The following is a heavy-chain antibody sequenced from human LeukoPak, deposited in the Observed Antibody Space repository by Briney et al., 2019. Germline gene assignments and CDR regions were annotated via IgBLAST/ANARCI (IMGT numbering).Heavy chain of an antibody. CDR1: GFTFSSYA. CDR3: AKGRRARTSCFDY. CDR2: ISSSGGST. Sequence: GGSLRLSCAASGFTFSSYAMSWVRQAPGKGLEWVSAISSSGGSTYYADSVKGRFTISRDNSKNTLYLQMNSLRAEDTAVYYCAKGRRARTSCFDYWGQGTLVTVSS. V-gene: IGHV3-23*01. J-gene: IGHJ4*02. D-gene: IGHD2-2*01.